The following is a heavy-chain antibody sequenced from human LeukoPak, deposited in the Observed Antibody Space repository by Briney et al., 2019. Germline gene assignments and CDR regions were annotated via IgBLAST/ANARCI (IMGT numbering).Heavy chain of an antibody. CDR1: GFTFTTYW. D-gene: IGHD1-7*01. J-gene: IGHJ4*02. CDR3: ARENSANNY. CDR2: IKEDGSQK. Sequence: GASLRLSCAAAGFTFTTYWMTWVRQAPGKGLEWVANIKEDGSQKYYVDSVKGRFTISRDNAKNSLYLQMDSLKAEDTAVYYSARENSANNYWAQGTLVTVSS. V-gene: IGHV3-7*01.